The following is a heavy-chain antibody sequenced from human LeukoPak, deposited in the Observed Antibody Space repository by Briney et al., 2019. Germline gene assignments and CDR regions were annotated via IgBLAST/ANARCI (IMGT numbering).Heavy chain of an antibody. V-gene: IGHV4-38-2*02. D-gene: IGHD6-19*01. CDR2: IYHSGST. J-gene: IGHJ4*02. Sequence: PSETLSLTCTVSGYSISSGYYWGWIRPPPGKGLEWIGSIYHSGSTYYNPSLKSRVTISVDTSKNQFSLKLTSVTAADTAVYYCARVRGIAVSGNFDYWGQGTLVTVSS. CDR3: ARVRGIAVSGNFDY. CDR1: GYSISSGYY.